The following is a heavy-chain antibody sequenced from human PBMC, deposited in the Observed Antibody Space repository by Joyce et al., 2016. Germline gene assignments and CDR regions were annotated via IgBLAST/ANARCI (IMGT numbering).Heavy chain of an antibody. V-gene: IGHV3-23*04. CDR3: ARAMTVVVAYTLRDGFDV. J-gene: IGHJ3*01. CDR2: ICASGGGR. D-gene: IGHD2-15*01. CDR1: QTRSNNYV. Sequence: EMQLEESGGTLVHPGGSLSLSCTVSQTRSNNYVMGWVRQARGKGLACVSSICASGGGRYYAYSVRGRFTVSRDNSKNTMYLQMNSLQTEDTAIYYCARAMTVVVAYTLRDGFDVWGRGTLVAVSS.